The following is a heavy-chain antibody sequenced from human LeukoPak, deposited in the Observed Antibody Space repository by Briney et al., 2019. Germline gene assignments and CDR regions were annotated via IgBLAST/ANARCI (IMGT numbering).Heavy chain of an antibody. CDR3: ARKIDYDYVWGSYRSHDAFDI. J-gene: IGHJ3*02. CDR1: GYTFTGYY. CDR2: INPNSGGT. Sequence: ASVKVSCKASGYTFTGYYMHWVRQAPGQGLEWMGWINPNSGGTNYAQKFQGRVTMTRDTSISTAYMELSRLRSDDTAVYYCARKIDYDYVWGSYRSHDAFDIWGQGTMVTVSS. V-gene: IGHV1-2*02. D-gene: IGHD3-16*02.